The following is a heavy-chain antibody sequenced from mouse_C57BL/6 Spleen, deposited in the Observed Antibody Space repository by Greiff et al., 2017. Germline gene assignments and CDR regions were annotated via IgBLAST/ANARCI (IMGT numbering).Heavy chain of an antibody. V-gene: IGHV1-47*01. CDR2: FHPYNDDT. Sequence: VKLQESGAELVKPGASVKMSCKASGYTFTTYPIEWMKQNHGKSLEWIGNFHPYNDDTKYNEKFKGKATLTVEKSSSTVYLELSRLTSDDSAVYYCARGGTTVVADWYFDVWGTGTTVTVSS. J-gene: IGHJ1*03. CDR1: GYTFTTYP. D-gene: IGHD1-1*01. CDR3: ARGGTTVVADWYFDV.